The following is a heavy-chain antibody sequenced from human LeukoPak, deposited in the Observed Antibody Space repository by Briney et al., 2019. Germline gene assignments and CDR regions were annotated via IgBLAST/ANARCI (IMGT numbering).Heavy chain of an antibody. Sequence: ASVKVSCTVSGYTLTELSMHWVRQAPGKGLEWMGGSDPEDGETIYAQKFQGRVTMTEDTSTDTAYMELSSLRSEDTAVYYCGGDWMYGMDVWGQGTTVTVSS. J-gene: IGHJ6*02. CDR3: GGDWMYGMDV. D-gene: IGHD2-21*02. CDR2: SDPEDGET. V-gene: IGHV1-24*01. CDR1: GYTLTELS.